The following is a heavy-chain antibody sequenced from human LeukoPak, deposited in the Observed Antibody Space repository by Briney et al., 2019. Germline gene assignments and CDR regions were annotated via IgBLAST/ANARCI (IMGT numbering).Heavy chain of an antibody. CDR2: ITHSGST. CDR3: ARGRGEWYQLLYRYAFDI. J-gene: IGHJ3*02. D-gene: IGHD2-2*02. CDR1: GGSFSGYY. V-gene: IGHV4-34*01. Sequence: SETLSLTCAVYGGSFSGYYWSWIRQPPGKGLEWIGEITHSGSTNYNPSLKSRVTISVDTSKNQFSLKLSSVTAADTAVYYCARGRGEWYQLLYRYAFDIWGQGTMVTVSS.